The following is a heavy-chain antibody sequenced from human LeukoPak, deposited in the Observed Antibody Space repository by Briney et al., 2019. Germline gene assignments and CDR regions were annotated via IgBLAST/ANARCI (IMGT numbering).Heavy chain of an antibody. D-gene: IGHD3-9*01. V-gene: IGHV3-23*01. CDR1: GFTFNNYA. J-gene: IGHJ4*02. CDR3: VREKSTGDYRTSDY. Sequence: GGSLRLSCAASGFTFNNYAMSWVRQAPGKGLEWVSDINGGGGRTYYADSVRGRFTISRDNSKNTLYLQINSLRAEDTAIYYCVREKSTGDYRTSDYWGQGTLVTVPS. CDR2: INGGGGRT.